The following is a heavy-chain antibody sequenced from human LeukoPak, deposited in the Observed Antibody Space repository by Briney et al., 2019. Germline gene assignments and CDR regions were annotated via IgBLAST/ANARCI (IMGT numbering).Heavy chain of an antibody. V-gene: IGHV3-74*01. CDR2: INGDGSST. CDR3: VRLLDRDY. Sequence: GGSLRLSCAASGFTFSNYWMHWVRQAPGKGLVWVSRINGDGSSTNYADSVKGRFTISRDNAKNMLYLQMSGLRAEDTAVYYCVRLLDRDYWGQGTLVTVPS. J-gene: IGHJ4*02. D-gene: IGHD3/OR15-3a*01. CDR1: GFTFSNYW.